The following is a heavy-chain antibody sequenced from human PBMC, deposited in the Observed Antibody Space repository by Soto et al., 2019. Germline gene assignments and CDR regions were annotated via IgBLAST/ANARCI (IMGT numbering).Heavy chain of an antibody. CDR3: PFAGAFDF. CDR1: GGSISSSSYY. J-gene: IGHJ4*02. CDR2: IYYSGST. V-gene: IGHV4-39*01. D-gene: IGHD1-26*01. Sequence: SETLSLTCTVSGGSISSSSYYWGWIRQPPGKGLEWIGSIYYSGSTYYNPSLKSRVTISVDTSKNQFSLKLNSMTAADTAVYYCPFAGAFDFWGQGTQVTVSS.